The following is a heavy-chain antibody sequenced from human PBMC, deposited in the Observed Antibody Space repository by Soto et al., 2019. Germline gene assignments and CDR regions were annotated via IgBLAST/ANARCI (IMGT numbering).Heavy chain of an antibody. D-gene: IGHD1-20*01. Sequence: GGSLRLSCAASGFTFSSYAMSWVRQAPGKGLEWVSGISGSGGSTYYADSVKGRFTISRDNSKNTLSLQMDSLRAEDTAVYYCAKRDRSNWSYFDYWGQGTLVTVSS. CDR1: GFTFSSYA. V-gene: IGHV3-23*01. J-gene: IGHJ4*02. CDR2: ISGSGGST. CDR3: AKRDRSNWSYFDY.